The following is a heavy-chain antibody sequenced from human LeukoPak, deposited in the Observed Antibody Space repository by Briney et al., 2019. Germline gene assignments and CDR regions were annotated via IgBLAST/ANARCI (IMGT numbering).Heavy chain of an antibody. CDR1: GYTFTSYY. J-gene: IGHJ4*02. CDR3: ASYGDPPTGLVY. V-gene: IGHV1-46*01. Sequence: GASVKVSCKASGYTFTSYYMHWVRQAPGQGLEWMGIINPSGGSTSCAQKFQGRVTMSRDTSTSTVYMELSSLRSEDTAVYYCASYGDPPTGLVYWGQGTLVTVSS. D-gene: IGHD4-17*01. CDR2: INPSGGST.